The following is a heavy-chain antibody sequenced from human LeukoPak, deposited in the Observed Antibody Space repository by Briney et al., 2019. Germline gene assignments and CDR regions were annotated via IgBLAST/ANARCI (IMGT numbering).Heavy chain of an antibody. D-gene: IGHD6-19*01. CDR1: GFTFSSYA. V-gene: IGHV3-23*01. CDR3: AKDWPYDSHSSGWYGGYNWFDP. J-gene: IGHJ5*02. CDR2: ISGSGGST. Sequence: PGGCLRLSCAASGFTFSSYAMSWVRQAPGKGLEWVSAISGSGGSTYYADSVKGRFTISRDNSKNTLYLQMNSLRAEDTAVYYCAKDWPYDSHSSGWYGGYNWFDPWGQGTLVTVSS.